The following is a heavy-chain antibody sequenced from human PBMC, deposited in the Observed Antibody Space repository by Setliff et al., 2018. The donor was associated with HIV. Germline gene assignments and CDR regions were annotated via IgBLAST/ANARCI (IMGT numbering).Heavy chain of an antibody. V-gene: IGHV4-61*09. CDR3: ARAKTIGVSAVFFDP. CDR1: GGSMNSDSYS. Sequence: KASETMSLTCTVSGGSMNSDSYSWTWLRQPAGKGPELIGHIYVGGSVIYNPSLASRVTISMVPSKNKFSLDLSSVTAADTAKYYCARAKTIGVSAVFFDPWGQGRPVTVSS. D-gene: IGHD3-3*01. CDR2: IYVGGSV. J-gene: IGHJ5*02.